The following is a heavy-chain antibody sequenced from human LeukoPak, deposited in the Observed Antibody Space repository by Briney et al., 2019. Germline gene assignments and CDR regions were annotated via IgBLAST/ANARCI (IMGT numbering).Heavy chain of an antibody. CDR2: IHYSGST. V-gene: IGHV4-59*01. CDR3: AAAGAYNYPLAY. Sequence: SETLSLTCTVSGDSISSYYWSWIRQSPGKGLEWNAYIHYSGSTNYTPSLKSRHTISVYTSKNLFSLKLNSVTTADTSVYYCAAAGAYNYPLAYWGQGTLVTVSS. J-gene: IGHJ4*02. D-gene: IGHD5-24*01. CDR1: GDSISSYY.